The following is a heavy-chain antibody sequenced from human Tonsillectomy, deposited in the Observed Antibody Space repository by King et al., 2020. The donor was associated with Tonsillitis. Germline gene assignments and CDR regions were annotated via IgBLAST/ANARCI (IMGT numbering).Heavy chain of an antibody. J-gene: IGHJ4*02. CDR3: TTVWSYYVGFDY. V-gene: IGHV3-15*01. Sequence: VQLVESGGGLVKPGGSLRLSCAASGFTFSNAWMSWVRQAPGRGLEWVGRIKSKTDGGTTDYAATEKGRFNISRDESKNTLYLQMNSLKTEDTAVYYCTTVWSYYVGFDYWGQGTLVTVSS. CDR2: IKSKTDGGTT. CDR1: GFTFSNAW. D-gene: IGHD1-26*01.